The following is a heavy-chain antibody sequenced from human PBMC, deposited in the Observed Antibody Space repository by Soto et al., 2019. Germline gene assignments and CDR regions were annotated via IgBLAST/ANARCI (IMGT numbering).Heavy chain of an antibody. V-gene: IGHV1-3*01. CDR3: ARGGYYDSSGYFLPLRLYYGMDV. D-gene: IGHD3-22*01. CDR2: INAGNGNT. CDR1: GYTFTSYA. J-gene: IGHJ6*02. Sequence: ASVKVSCKASGYTFTSYAMHWVRQAPGQRLEWMGWINAGNGNTKYSQKFQGRVTITRDTSASTAYMGLSSLRSEDTAVYYCARGGYYDSSGYFLPLRLYYGMDVWGQGTTVTVSS.